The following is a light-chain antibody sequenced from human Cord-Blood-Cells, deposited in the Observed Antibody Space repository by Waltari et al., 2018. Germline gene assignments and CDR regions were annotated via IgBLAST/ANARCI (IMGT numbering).Light chain of an antibody. CDR2: VAS. Sequence: DIQMTQSPSSLSASVGDRVTITCRASQCIRNDLGWDQQKPGKDPKRLIYVASSLQSGVPSRFCGSGSGTEFTLTISSLQPEDFATYYCLQHNSYPYSFGQGTKLEIK. CDR3: LQHNSYPYS. J-gene: IGKJ2*03. CDR1: QCIRND. V-gene: IGKV1-17*01.